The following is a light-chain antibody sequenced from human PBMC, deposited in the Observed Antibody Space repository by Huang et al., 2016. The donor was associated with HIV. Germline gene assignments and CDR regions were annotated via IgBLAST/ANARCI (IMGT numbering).Light chain of an antibody. J-gene: IGKJ2*01. Sequence: DIEMTQSPSSLSASVGDRISITCQASQTISSSLSGYHQKPGKAPQLLIYAASTLVSGAPSRFRGSGAGTDFTLTISGLQPEDFGTYYCLQTYMTPYTFGQGTKLDI. CDR3: LQTYMTPYT. CDR1: QTISSS. CDR2: AAS. V-gene: IGKV1-39*01.